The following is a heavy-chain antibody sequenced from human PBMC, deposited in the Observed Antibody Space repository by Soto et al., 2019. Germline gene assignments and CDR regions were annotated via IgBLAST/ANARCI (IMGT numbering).Heavy chain of an antibody. V-gene: IGHV3-49*03. Sequence: GGSLRLSCTASGFTFGDYAMSWFRQAPGKGLEWVGFIRSKAYGGTTEYAASVKGRFTISRDDSKSIAYLQMNSLKTEDTAVYYCTRATTKYYPLSSFDYWGQGTLVTVSS. CDR2: IRSKAYGGTT. D-gene: IGHD3-10*01. CDR3: TRATTKYYPLSSFDY. CDR1: GFTFGDYA. J-gene: IGHJ4*02.